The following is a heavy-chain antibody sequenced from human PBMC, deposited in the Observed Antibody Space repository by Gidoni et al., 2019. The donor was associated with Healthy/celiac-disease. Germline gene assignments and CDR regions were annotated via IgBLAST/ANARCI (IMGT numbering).Heavy chain of an antibody. V-gene: IGHV1-58*01. CDR3: AASETTVVTGWYFDL. J-gene: IGHJ2*01. Sequence: QMQLVQSGPEVTKPGTSVKVSCKASGFTFTSSAVQWVRQARGQRLEWIGWIVVGSGNTNYAQKYQERVTITRDMSTSTAYMELSSLRSEDTAVYYCAASETTVVTGWYFDLWGRGTLVTVSS. CDR1: GFTFTSSA. CDR2: IVVGSGNT. D-gene: IGHD4-17*01.